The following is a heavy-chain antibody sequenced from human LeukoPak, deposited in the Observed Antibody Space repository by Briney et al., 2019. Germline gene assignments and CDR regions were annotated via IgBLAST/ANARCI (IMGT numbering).Heavy chain of an antibody. CDR3: AKDPFWFGESSLYYMDV. CDR1: GFIFSIYG. V-gene: IGHV3-30*02. CDR2: MRNDGSNK. D-gene: IGHD3-10*01. Sequence: GGSLTLSCAASGFIFSIYGMHWARQAPGKGLGWVAFMRNDGSNKYYRDSVEGRFPIPRDNSKNTLYSQVNSVRAWQTSVYECAKDPFWFGESSLYYMDVWGKGTTVTISS. J-gene: IGHJ6*03.